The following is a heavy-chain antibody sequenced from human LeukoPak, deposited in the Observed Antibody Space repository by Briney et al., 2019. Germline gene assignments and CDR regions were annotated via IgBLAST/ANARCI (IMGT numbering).Heavy chain of an antibody. CDR1: GFTFSSYG. V-gene: IGHV3-30*18. D-gene: IGHD4-17*01. Sequence: GRSLRLSCAASGFTFSSYGMHWVRQAPGKGLEWVEVISYDGSNKYYADSVKGRFTISRDNSKNTLYLQMNSLRGEDTAVYYCAKDYGDYTVNYHYYGMDVWGQGTTVTVSS. J-gene: IGHJ6*02. CDR2: ISYDGSNK. CDR3: AKDYGDYTVNYHYYGMDV.